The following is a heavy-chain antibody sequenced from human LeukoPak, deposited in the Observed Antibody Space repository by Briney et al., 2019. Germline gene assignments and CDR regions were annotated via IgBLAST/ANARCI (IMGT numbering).Heavy chain of an antibody. V-gene: IGHV3-23*01. CDR1: GFTFSNYA. D-gene: IGHD3-16*01. CDR3: SKGWHLLGDYYYYMDV. CDR2: ISGSGGST. J-gene: IGHJ6*03. Sequence: PGGSLRLSCAASGFTFSNYAGSWVRQAPGKGLEWVSVISGSGGSTYYGDSVKGRFTISRNNSKNTMYLQMNSLRAEDTAVYYCSKGWHLLGDYYYYMDVWGKGTTVTVSS.